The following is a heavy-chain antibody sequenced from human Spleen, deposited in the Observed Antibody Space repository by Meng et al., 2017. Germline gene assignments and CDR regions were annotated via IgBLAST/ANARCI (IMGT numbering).Heavy chain of an antibody. V-gene: IGHV3-7*01. D-gene: IGHD3-10*01. CDR3: ARALGYLSDSGSYSDY. J-gene: IGHJ4*02. CDR2: INQDESEK. Sequence: GGSLRLSCAASGFTFNRFWMSWVRQAPGKGLEWVANINQDESEKNYVDSVKGRFTISRDNAKNSLFLQMNSLRAEDTAVYYCARALGYLSDSGSYSDYWGQGTLVTVSS. CDR1: GFTFNRFW.